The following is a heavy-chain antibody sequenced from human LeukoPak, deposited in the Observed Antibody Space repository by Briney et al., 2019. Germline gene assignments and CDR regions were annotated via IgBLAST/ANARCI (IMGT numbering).Heavy chain of an antibody. V-gene: IGHV3-30*02. CDR1: GFTFSSYG. CDR2: IAFDGRNE. J-gene: IGHJ5*02. Sequence: GGSLRLSCVASGFTFSSYGLHWVRQAPGKGLQWVAFIAFDGRNEYYADSVKGRFTISRDNSKNTLYLQIHTLRTDDTAVYYCAKGAIYTSGPNGDSFDPWGQGTVVTVSS. CDR3: AKGAIYTSGPNGDSFDP. D-gene: IGHD3-10*01.